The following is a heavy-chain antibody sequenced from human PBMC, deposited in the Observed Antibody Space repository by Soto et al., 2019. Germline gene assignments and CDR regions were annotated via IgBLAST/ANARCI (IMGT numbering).Heavy chain of an antibody. CDR2: IYYSGST. Sequence: NPSETLSLTCTVSGGSISSYYWSWIRQPPGKGLEWIGYIYYSGSTNYNPPLKSRVTISVDTSKDQFSLKLSSVTAADTAVYYCAREDIVVAPGWDWYMDVWGKGTTVTVSS. V-gene: IGHV4-59*01. D-gene: IGHD2-2*01. J-gene: IGHJ6*03. CDR1: GGSISSYY. CDR3: AREDIVVAPGWDWYMDV.